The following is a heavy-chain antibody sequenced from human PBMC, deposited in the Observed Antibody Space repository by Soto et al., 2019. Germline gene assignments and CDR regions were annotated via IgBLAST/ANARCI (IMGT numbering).Heavy chain of an antibody. J-gene: IGHJ4*02. Sequence: XTLCLPCTVCGGTLSSYEWSWIRQPPGKGLEWIGYIYYSGSTNYNPSLKSRVTISVDTSKKQFSLKLSSVIAADTDVYYCARFPYGSGCGFDYWGQGLLGTVSS. CDR2: IYYSGST. CDR1: GGTLSSYE. D-gene: IGHD3-10*01. V-gene: IGHV4-59*01. CDR3: ARFPYGSGCGFDY.